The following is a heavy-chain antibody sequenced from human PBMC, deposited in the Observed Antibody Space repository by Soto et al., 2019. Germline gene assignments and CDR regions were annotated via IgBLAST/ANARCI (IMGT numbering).Heavy chain of an antibody. CDR1: GFTFDSYP. CDR2: VSYDGTKE. CDR3: ARAEYSSSWSPYYYYYGMDV. J-gene: IGHJ6*02. Sequence: QVQLVESGGGVVQPGRSLRLSCAVSGFTFDSYPMHWVRQAPGKGLEWVAVVSYDGTKEYYADSVKGRFTISRDNSMSTLSLQMNSLRADDTAVYYCARAEYSSSWSPYYYYYGMDVWGQGTTVTVSS. D-gene: IGHD6-13*01. V-gene: IGHV3-30*14.